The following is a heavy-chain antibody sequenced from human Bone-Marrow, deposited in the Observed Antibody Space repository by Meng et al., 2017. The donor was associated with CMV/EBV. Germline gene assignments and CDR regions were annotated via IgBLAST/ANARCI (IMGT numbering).Heavy chain of an antibody. J-gene: IGHJ4*02. D-gene: IGHD2-2*01. CDR3: AREGYCSSTSCSFDY. CDR1: GYTFTGYY. Sequence: ASVKVSCKASGYTFTGYYMHWVRQAPGQGLEWMGWINPNSGGTNYAQKLKGRVTMTTDTSTSTTYMELRSMRSDDTAVYNCAREGYCSSTSCSFDYWGQGTLVTVSS. CDR2: INPNSGGT. V-gene: IGHV1-2*02.